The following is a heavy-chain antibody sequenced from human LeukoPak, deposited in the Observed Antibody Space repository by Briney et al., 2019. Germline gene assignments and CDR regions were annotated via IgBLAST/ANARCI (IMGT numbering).Heavy chain of an antibody. CDR2: IYHSGST. CDR3: AAQSPLYYYGSGSRFDY. Sequence: PSETLSLTCTVSGGSISSGGYYWSWIRQPPGKGLEWIGYIYHSGSTYYNPSLKSRVTMSVDTSKNQFSLKLSSVTAADTAVHYCAAQSPLYYYGSGSRFDYWGQGTLVTVSS. J-gene: IGHJ4*02. V-gene: IGHV4-30-2*01. CDR1: GGSISSGGYY. D-gene: IGHD3-10*01.